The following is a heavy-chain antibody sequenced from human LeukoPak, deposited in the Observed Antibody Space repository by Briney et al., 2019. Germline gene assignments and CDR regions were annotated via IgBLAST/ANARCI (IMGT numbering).Heavy chain of an antibody. V-gene: IGHV3-30-3*01. CDR1: GFTFSSYA. D-gene: IGHD2-2*02. CDR3: AREESVVVPAAIEDYYYYMDV. Sequence: GGSLRLSCAASGFTFSSYAMHWVSQAPGKGLEWVAVISYDGSNKYYADSVKGRFTISRDNSKNTLYLQMNSLRAEDTAVYYCAREESVVVPAAIEDYYYYMDVWGKGTTVTVSS. J-gene: IGHJ6*03. CDR2: ISYDGSNK.